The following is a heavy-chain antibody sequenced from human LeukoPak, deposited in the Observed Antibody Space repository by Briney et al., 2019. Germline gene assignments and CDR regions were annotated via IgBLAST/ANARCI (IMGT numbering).Heavy chain of an antibody. CDR1: GFTFSYAW. Sequence: PGGSLRLSCAASGFTFSYAWMSRVRQAPGKGLEWVGRIKSKTDGGTTDYAAPVKGRFTISRDDSKNTLYLQMNSLKTEDTAVYYRTTAYCTNGVCYWWGQGTLVTVSS. CDR3: TTAYCTNGVCYW. J-gene: IGHJ4*02. CDR2: IKSKTDGGTT. D-gene: IGHD2-8*01. V-gene: IGHV3-15*01.